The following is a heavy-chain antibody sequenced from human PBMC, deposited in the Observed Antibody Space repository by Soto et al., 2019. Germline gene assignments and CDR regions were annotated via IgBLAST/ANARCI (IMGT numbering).Heavy chain of an antibody. J-gene: IGHJ4*02. CDR3: TSRRGNTYGYDY. CDR1: GFIFNNAW. Sequence: EVQLVESGGGLVKPGGSLRLSCAASGFIFNNAWMNWVRQAPGKGLEWVGRIKSRGDGGTTDYAAPVKGRFTISRDESKNMVFLQMNSLRTEDTAVYYCTSRRGNTYGYDYWGQGTLVTVSS. D-gene: IGHD5-18*01. V-gene: IGHV3-15*07. CDR2: IKSRGDGGTT.